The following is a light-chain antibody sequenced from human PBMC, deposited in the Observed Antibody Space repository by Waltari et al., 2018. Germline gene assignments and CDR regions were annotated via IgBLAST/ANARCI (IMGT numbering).Light chain of an antibody. CDR3: QQYNNWPQT. J-gene: IGKJ1*01. CDR1: QSVGSN. V-gene: IGKV3-15*01. CDR2: GAS. Sequence: EIVMTQSPATLSVSPGERATLSCRASQSVGSNVGWYQQKPGQAPRLLIYGASTRATGVPARFSGSWSGTEFTLTISSLQSEDFAVYYCQQYNNWPQTFGQGTKVEIK.